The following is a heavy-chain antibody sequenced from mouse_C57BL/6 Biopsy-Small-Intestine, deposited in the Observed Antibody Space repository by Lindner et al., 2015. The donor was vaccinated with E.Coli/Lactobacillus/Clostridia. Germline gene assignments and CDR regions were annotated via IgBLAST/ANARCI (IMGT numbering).Heavy chain of an antibody. J-gene: IGHJ2*01. D-gene: IGHD1-1*01. CDR2: IYPGDGDT. Sequence: VQLQESGAELVKPGASVKISCKASGYVFSSYWMNWVKQRPGKGLEWIGQIYPGDGDTNYNGKFKGKATLTADKSSSTAYMQLSSLTSEDSAVYFCARSGSSYYDYWGQGTTLTVSS. CDR3: ARSGSSYYDY. V-gene: IGHV1-80*01. CDR1: GYVFSSYW.